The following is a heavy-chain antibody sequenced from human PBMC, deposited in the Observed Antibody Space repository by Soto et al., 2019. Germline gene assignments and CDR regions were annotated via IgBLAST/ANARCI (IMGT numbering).Heavy chain of an antibody. Sequence: GGSLRLSCSASGLPHSSFAMMWVRQAPGKGLECVSGIYGSGRGIEYADSVKGRFTISRDNSKNTVYLQMTDLRADDTAVYYCEKHAVYNDGLWIMDHWGQGTQVTVYS. CDR3: EKHAVYNDGLWIMDH. J-gene: IGHJ4*02. CDR1: GLPHSSFA. CDR2: IYGSGRGI. D-gene: IGHD2-21*01. V-gene: IGHV3-23*05.